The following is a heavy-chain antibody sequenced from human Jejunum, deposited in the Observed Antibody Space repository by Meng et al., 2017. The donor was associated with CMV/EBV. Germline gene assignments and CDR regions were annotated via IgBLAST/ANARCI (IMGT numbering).Heavy chain of an antibody. CDR3: TTDPFSGAWSQAGY. J-gene: IGHJ4*02. V-gene: IGHV3-15*01. Sequence: FTFSSAWMSWVRQAPGKGLEWVGLIKSKSDGGTTDYAAPMKGRFFISRDDSKNTLSLQMNSLQIEDTAVYYCTTDPFSGAWSQAGYWGQGTRVTVSS. CDR1: FTFSSAW. D-gene: IGHD6-19*01. CDR2: IKSKSDGGTT.